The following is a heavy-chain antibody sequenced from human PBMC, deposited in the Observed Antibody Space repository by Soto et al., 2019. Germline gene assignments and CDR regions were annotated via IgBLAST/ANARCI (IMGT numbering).Heavy chain of an antibody. CDR3: ARRGPGTYFDY. V-gene: IGHV3-23*01. CDR2: ISGSGGST. D-gene: IGHD6-13*01. J-gene: IGHJ4*02. Sequence: EVQLLESGGGLVQPGGSLRLSCAASGFTFSSYAMRWVRQAPGKGLEWVSAISGSGGSTYYADSVKGRFTISRDNSKHTLYLQMNSLRAEDTVVYYCARRGPGTYFDYWGQGTLVTVSS. CDR1: GFTFSSYA.